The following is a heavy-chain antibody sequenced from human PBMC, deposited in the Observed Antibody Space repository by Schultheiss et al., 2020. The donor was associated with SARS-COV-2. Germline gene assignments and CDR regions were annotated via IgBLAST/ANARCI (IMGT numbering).Heavy chain of an antibody. V-gene: IGHV3-30*04. D-gene: IGHD3-3*01. Sequence: GESLKISCAASGFTFSSYAMHWVRQAPGKRLEWVAVISYDGSNKYYADSVKGRFTISRDNSKNTLYLQMNSLRAEDTAVYYCAKINVLEWLFTSYYYGMDVWGQGTTVTVSS. CDR3: AKINVLEWLFTSYYYGMDV. J-gene: IGHJ6*02. CDR1: GFTFSSYA. CDR2: ISYDGSNK.